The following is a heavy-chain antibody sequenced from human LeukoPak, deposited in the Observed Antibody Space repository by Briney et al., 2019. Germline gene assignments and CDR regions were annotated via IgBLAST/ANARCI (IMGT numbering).Heavy chain of an antibody. D-gene: IGHD5-12*01. CDR2: IYYSGGT. CDR1: GGSISSGGYY. Sequence: PSQTLSLTCTVSGGSISSGGYYWSWIRQHPGKGLEWIGYIYYSGGTYYNPSLKSRVTISVDTSKNQFSLKLSSVTAADTAVYYCARARKGYSGYDFVYWGQGTLVTVSS. CDR3: ARARKGYSGYDFVY. V-gene: IGHV4-31*03. J-gene: IGHJ4*02.